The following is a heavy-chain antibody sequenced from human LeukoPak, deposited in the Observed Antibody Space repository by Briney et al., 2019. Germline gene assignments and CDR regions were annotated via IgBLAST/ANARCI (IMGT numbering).Heavy chain of an antibody. V-gene: IGHV3-30*02. D-gene: IGHD2-15*01. CDR1: GFTFISYG. Sequence: PGGSLRLSCAASGFTFISYGMHWVRQAPGKGLEWVAFIRYDGSHKYYVGSVKGRFTISRDNSKNTLYLQMNSLRAEDTAVYYCARVLRYCSGGNCYSGGLGYMDVWGKGTTVTISS. J-gene: IGHJ6*03. CDR3: ARVLRYCSGGNCYSGGLGYMDV. CDR2: IRYDGSHK.